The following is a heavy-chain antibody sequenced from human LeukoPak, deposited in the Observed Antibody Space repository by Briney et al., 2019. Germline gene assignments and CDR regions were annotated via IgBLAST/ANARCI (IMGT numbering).Heavy chain of an antibody. Sequence: GESLKISCKGSGYSFTSYWIGWVRQMPGKGLEWMGIIYPGDSDTRYSPSSQGQVTISADKSISTAYLQWSSLKASDTAMYYCARFTNYYDSSGLNWFDPWGQGTLVTVSS. CDR2: IYPGDSDT. D-gene: IGHD3-22*01. CDR1: GYSFTSYW. J-gene: IGHJ5*02. V-gene: IGHV5-51*01. CDR3: ARFTNYYDSSGLNWFDP.